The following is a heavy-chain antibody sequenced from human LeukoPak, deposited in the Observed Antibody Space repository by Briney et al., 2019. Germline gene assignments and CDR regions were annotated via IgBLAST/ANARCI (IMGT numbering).Heavy chain of an antibody. CDR2: MSDSVTS. CDR1: GGSFSSHY. J-gene: IGHJ4*02. V-gene: IGHV4-59*11. D-gene: IGHD5-18*01. Sequence: ASETLSLTCTVSGGSFSSHYGGWIRQSPGKGLEWIAYMFDSVTSKDNMSDSVTSKDNPSLKSRLTLSADTSKNQFSLRLSYVTAADTAVYYCATIKRGYPFGYFDFWGQGILVTVSS. CDR3: ATIKRGYPFGYFDF.